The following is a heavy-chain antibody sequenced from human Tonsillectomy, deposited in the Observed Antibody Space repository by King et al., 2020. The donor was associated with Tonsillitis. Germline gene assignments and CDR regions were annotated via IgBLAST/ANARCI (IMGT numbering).Heavy chain of an antibody. D-gene: IGHD5-12*01. CDR1: GGTFSSYA. V-gene: IGHV1-69*09. J-gene: IGHJ5*02. Sequence: QLVQSGAEVKKPGSSVKVSCKASGGTFSSYAISWVRQAPGQGLEWMGRIIPFLDIANYAQKFQDRVTITADKSTSTVYMELTSLRSEDTAVYYCARDLRGEWLPYKLFDPWGQGTLVTVSS. CDR2: IIPFLDIA. CDR3: ARDLRGEWLPYKLFDP.